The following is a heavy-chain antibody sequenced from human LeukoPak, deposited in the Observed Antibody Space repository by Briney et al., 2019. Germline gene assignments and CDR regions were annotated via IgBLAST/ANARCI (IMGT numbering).Heavy chain of an antibody. J-gene: IGHJ4*02. CDR2: ISYDGSNK. D-gene: IGHD5-18*01. Sequence: GGSLRLSCAASGFTFSSYGMHWVRQAPGKGLEWVAVISYDGSNKYYADSVKGRFTISRDNSKNTLYLQMNSLRAEDTAVYYCAKVAAIQLWYTYFDYWGQGTLVTVSS. CDR1: GFTFSSYG. V-gene: IGHV3-30*18. CDR3: AKVAAIQLWYTYFDY.